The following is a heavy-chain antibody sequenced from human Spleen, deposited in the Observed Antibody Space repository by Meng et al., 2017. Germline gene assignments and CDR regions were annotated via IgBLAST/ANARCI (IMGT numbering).Heavy chain of an antibody. D-gene: IGHD6-19*01. J-gene: IGHJ4*02. CDR3: ARGTYSSGWAFDY. Sequence: QPQLQESGPGLVKPSEALSLTCSVSGGSISTSGYYWGWIRQPPGKGLEWIGEIKHSGSTNYNPSLKSRVTISVDTSKNQFSLKLSSVTAADTAVYYCARGTYSSGWAFDYWGQGTLVTVSS. CDR2: IKHSGST. V-gene: IGHV4-39*07. CDR1: GGSISTSGYY.